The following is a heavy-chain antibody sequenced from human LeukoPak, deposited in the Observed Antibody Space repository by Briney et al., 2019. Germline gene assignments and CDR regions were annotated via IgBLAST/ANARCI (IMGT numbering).Heavy chain of an antibody. CDR3: VKVLNQIDY. V-gene: IGHV3-74*01. Sequence: HPGGSLRLSCAASGFTFRNYWMHWIRQAPGKGLVWVSRIKGDGSHTIYADSVKGRFTISRDNAKNSLYLQMNSLRAEDTAVYYCVKVLNQIDYWGQGTLVTVSS. D-gene: IGHD1-14*01. CDR2: IKGDGSHT. J-gene: IGHJ4*02. CDR1: GFTFRNYW.